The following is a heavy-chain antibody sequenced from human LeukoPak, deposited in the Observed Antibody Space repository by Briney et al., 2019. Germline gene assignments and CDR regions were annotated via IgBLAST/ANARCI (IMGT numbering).Heavy chain of an antibody. CDR1: GFTFSSYG. D-gene: IGHD3-22*01. J-gene: IGHJ4*02. CDR2: IWYDGSNK. Sequence: GRSLRLSCAASGFTFSSYGMHWVRQAPGKGLEWVAVIWYDGSNKYYADSVKGRFTISRDNSKNTLYLQMNSLRAEDTAVYYCARDPAYYYDSSGYYYRGGFDYWGQGTLVTVSS. V-gene: IGHV3-33*01. CDR3: ARDPAYYYDSSGYYYRGGFDY.